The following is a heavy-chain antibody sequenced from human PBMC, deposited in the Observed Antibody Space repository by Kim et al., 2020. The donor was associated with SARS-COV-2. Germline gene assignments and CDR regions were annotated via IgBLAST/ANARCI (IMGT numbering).Heavy chain of an antibody. D-gene: IGHD3-10*01. Sequence: GGSLRLSCAGSGFTFSTYSMNWVRQAPGKGLEWVSSISSSSSFIYYADSVKGRFTISRDNAKNSLYLQMNSLRAEDTAVYYCARAGSGTYYSSPDDYYYYGMDVWGQGTTVTVSS. J-gene: IGHJ6*02. V-gene: IGHV3-21*04. CDR1: GFTFSTYS. CDR3: ARAGSGTYYSSPDDYYYYGMDV. CDR2: ISSSSSFI.